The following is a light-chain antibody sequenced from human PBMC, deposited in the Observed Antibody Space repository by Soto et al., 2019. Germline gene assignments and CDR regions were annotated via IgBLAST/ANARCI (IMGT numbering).Light chain of an antibody. V-gene: IGKV3D-20*02. Sequence: EIVLTQSPDTLSLSPGERATLSCRASQTIENNYIAWYQQKSGQAPRLLFYDASSRATGIPDRFSGRGSGTDFTLTITSLQSEDFAVYYCQQYNDWLWTFGQGTKV. CDR1: QTIENNY. CDR3: QQYNDWLWT. CDR2: DAS. J-gene: IGKJ1*01.